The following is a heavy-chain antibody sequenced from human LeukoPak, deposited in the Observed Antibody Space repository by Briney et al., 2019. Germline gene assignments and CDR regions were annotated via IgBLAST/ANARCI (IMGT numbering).Heavy chain of an antibody. CDR3: ARDSYSGSYPGCFQH. D-gene: IGHD1-26*01. V-gene: IGHV3-30-3*01. CDR2: ISYDGSNK. CDR1: GFTFSSYA. J-gene: IGHJ1*01. Sequence: GGSLRLSCAASGFTFSSYAMHWVRQAPGKGLEWVAVISYDGSNKYYADSVKGRLTISRDNSKNTLYLQMNSLRAEDTAVYYCARDSYSGSYPGCFQHWGQGTLVTVSS.